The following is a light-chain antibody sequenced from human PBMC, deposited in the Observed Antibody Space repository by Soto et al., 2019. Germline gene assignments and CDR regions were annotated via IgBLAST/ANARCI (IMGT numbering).Light chain of an antibody. J-gene: IGLJ3*02. Sequence: QSALTQPASVSGSPGQPITISCTGTSSDVGGYKHVSWYQQHPGRAPKLMIYDVSNRPSGVSNRFSGSKSGNTASLTISGLQAEDEADYYCSSYTSGSTVVFGGGTKLTVL. CDR3: SSYTSGSTVV. V-gene: IGLV2-14*01. CDR2: DVS. CDR1: SSDVGGYKH.